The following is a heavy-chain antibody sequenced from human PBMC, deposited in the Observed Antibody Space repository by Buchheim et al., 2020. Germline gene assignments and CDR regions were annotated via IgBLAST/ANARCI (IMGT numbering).Heavy chain of an antibody. D-gene: IGHD4-17*01. Sequence: EVQLLESGGGLVQPGGSLRLSCAASGFTFSSYAMSWVRQAPGKGLEWVSAISGSGGSTYYADSVKGRFTISRDNSKNTPYPQMNSLRAEDTAVYYCAKDNGIDDYGDSYYYYGMDVWGQGTT. CDR2: ISGSGGST. CDR1: GFTFSSYA. CDR3: AKDNGIDDYGDSYYYYGMDV. V-gene: IGHV3-23*01. J-gene: IGHJ6*02.